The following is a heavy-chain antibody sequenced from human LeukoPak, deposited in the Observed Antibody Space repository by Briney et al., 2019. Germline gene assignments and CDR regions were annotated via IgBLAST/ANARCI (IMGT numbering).Heavy chain of an antibody. J-gene: IGHJ5*02. D-gene: IGHD3-10*01. Sequence: PSETLSLTCSVSGGSISSGDYYWSWIRQPPGKGLEWIGHIYYSGSTHHNPSLKSRVTISVDTSKNQFSLKLSSVTATDTAVYYCARSLLSADSGSYGFDPWGQGTLVTVSS. CDR2: IYYSGST. CDR1: GGSISSGDYY. CDR3: ARSLLSADSGSYGFDP. V-gene: IGHV4-30-4*01.